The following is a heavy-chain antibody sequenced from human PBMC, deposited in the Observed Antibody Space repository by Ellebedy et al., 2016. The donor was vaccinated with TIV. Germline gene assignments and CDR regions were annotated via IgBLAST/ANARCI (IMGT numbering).Heavy chain of an antibody. CDR1: GYTFTSYD. CDR2: MNPNSGNT. V-gene: IGHV1-8*01. D-gene: IGHD3-10*01. Sequence: AASVKVSCKASGYTFTSYDINWVRQATGQGLEWMGWMNPNSGNTGYAQKFQGRVTMTRNTSISTAYMELSSLRSEDTAVYYCARVYVWFGFLYGMDVWGQGTTVTVSS. CDR3: ARVYVWFGFLYGMDV. J-gene: IGHJ6*02.